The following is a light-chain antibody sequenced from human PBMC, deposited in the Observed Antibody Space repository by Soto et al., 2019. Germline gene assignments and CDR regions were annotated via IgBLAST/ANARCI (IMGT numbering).Light chain of an antibody. V-gene: IGKV1-39*01. CDR1: QNINFY. J-gene: IGKJ4*01. CDR2: AAS. CDR3: QQSYNTPT. Sequence: DLQMTQSPSSLSASVGDRVTITCRASQNINFYLNWFQQKPGKAPKVLIYAASSLQVGVPSRFSGSGSGTDFTLTISSLQPEDFATYFCQQSYNTPTFGGGTKVEI.